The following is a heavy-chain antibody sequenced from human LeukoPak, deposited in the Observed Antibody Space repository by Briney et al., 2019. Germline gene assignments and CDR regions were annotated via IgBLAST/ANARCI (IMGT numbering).Heavy chain of an antibody. CDR1: GGSISSSSYY. D-gene: IGHD3-22*01. V-gene: IGHV4-39*01. CDR2: IYYSGST. CDR3: ARHGYYDSSGYHPSIDY. Sequence: PSETLSLTCAVSGGSISSSSYYWGWIRQPPGKGLEWIGSIYYSGSTYYNPSLKSRVTISVDTSKNPFSLKLSSVTAADTAVYYCARHGYYDSSGYHPSIDYWGQGTLVTVSS. J-gene: IGHJ4*02.